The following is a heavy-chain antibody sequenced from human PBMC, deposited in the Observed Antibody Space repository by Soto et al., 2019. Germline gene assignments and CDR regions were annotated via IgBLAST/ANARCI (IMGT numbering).Heavy chain of an antibody. CDR2: IYEGETT. CDR1: GASISRTGFH. V-gene: IGHV4-39*01. J-gene: IGHJ4*02. Sequence: QLQLQESGPGLVKPSETLSLTCAVSGASISRTGFHWGWIRQPPGQGLEWIGSIYEGETTFYNSSLKSRVTISADKYKNHFSLKLSSVTAADTAVYYCARRGSGLTFDYWGQGTLVTVSS. CDR3: ARRGSGLTFDY. D-gene: IGHD3-10*01.